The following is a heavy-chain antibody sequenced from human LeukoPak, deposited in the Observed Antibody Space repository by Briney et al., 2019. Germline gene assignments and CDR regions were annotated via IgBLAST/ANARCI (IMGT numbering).Heavy chain of an antibody. V-gene: IGHV4-38-2*02. J-gene: IGHJ4*02. CDR2: IYHSGST. CDR1: GYSIRSGDY. CDR3: AFGEFWYYFDY. D-gene: IGHD3-10*01. Sequence: KSSETLSLTCTVSGYSIRSGDYWGWIRQPPGKGLEWIGNIYHSGSTYYNPSLKSRVTISVDKSKNQFSLKLSSVTAADTAVYYCAFGEFWYYFDYWGQGTLVTVSS.